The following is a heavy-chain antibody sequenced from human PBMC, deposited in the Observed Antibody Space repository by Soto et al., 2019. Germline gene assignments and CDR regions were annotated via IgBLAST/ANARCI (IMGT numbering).Heavy chain of an antibody. CDR3: AKDFIPRNSIYDPFDI. CDR1: GFNFGNYA. J-gene: IGHJ3*02. D-gene: IGHD2-21*01. Sequence: VQLLESGGGLVQPGGSLEISCGASGFNFGNYAMSWVRQAPGKGPEWVSSVGGTGSGTDYADSVRGRFTISRDNSKNTLYLHMNSLRAEDTAIYFCAKDFIPRNSIYDPFDIWGQGTTVTVSS. CDR2: VGGTGSGT. V-gene: IGHV3-23*01.